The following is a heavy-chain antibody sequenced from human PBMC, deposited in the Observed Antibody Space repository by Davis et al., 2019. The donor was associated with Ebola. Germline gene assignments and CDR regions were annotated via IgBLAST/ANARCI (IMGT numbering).Heavy chain of an antibody. CDR2: INHSGST. J-gene: IGHJ4*02. Sequence: PSETLSLTCAVYGGSFSGYYWSWIRQPPGKGLEWIGEINHSGSTNYNPSLKSRVTISVDTSKNQFSLKLSSVIAADTAVYYCARDPRGPIDYWGQGTLVTVSS. CDR3: ARDPRGPIDY. CDR1: GGSFSGYY. V-gene: IGHV4-34*01.